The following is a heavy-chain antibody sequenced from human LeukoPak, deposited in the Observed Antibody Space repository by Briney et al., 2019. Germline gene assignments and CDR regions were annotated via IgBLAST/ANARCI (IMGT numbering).Heavy chain of an antibody. D-gene: IGHD2-15*01. CDR2: IYYSGST. CDR3: ARDTRYCSGGSCYSILFDY. Sequence: SETLSLTCTVSGGSISSSSYYWGWIRQPPGKGLEWIGSIYYSGSTYYNPSFKSRVTISVDTSKNQFYLKLSSVPAADTAVYYCARDTRYCSGGSCYSILFDYWGQGTLVSVSS. CDR1: GGSISSSSYY. V-gene: IGHV4-39*01. J-gene: IGHJ4*02.